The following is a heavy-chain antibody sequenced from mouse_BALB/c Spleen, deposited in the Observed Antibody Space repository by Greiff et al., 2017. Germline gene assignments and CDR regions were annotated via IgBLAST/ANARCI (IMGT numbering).Heavy chain of an antibody. V-gene: IGHV5-6-5*01. J-gene: IGHJ4*01. Sequence: EVKLVESGGGLVKPGGSLKLSCAASGFTFSSYAMSWVRQTPEKRLEWVASISSGGSTYYPDSVKGRFTISRDNARNILYLQMSSLRSEDTAMYYCARGGYDYDNGYYAMDYWGQGTSVTVSS. CDR1: GFTFSSYA. CDR2: ISSGGST. D-gene: IGHD2-4*01. CDR3: ARGGYDYDNGYYAMDY.